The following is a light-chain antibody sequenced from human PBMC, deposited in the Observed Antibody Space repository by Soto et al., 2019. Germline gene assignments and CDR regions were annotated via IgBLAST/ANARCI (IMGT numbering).Light chain of an antibody. CDR1: NSAVGGYNY. J-gene: IGLJ2*01. CDR2: EVS. V-gene: IGLV2-8*01. Sequence: QSVLTQPPPPAGSPGPAVTISCTGTNSAVGGYNYVSWYQHHPGKAPRLMVYEVSKRPSGVPDRFSGSKSGNTASLTVSGLQTEDEADYYCTSYAGSLPVVFGGGTKVTVL. CDR3: TSYAGSLPVV.